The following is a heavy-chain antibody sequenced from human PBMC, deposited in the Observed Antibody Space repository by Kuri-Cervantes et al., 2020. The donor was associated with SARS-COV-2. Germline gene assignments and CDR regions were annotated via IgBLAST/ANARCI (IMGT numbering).Heavy chain of an antibody. V-gene: IGHV3-74*01. Sequence: LSLTCAASGFTFSSYWMHWVRQAPGKGLVWVSRINSDGSSTSYADSVKGRFTISRDNAKNSLYLQMNSLRAEDTAVYYCARGGTIFGVVYYYMDVWGKGTTVTVSS. CDR3: ARGGTIFGVVYYYMDV. CDR2: INSDGSST. CDR1: GFTFSSYW. D-gene: IGHD3-3*01. J-gene: IGHJ6*03.